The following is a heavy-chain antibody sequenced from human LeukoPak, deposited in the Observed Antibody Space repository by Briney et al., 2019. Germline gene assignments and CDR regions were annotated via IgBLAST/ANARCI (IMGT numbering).Heavy chain of an antibody. Sequence: KPSETLSLTCAVSGYSISNGYYWDWIRRPPGKGLEWIGSIYHSGNTYHNPSLKSRVIISVDTSKNQFSLKLSSVTAADTAVYYCARDPLAYYNGSGYAGTHFDYWGQGTLVTVSS. J-gene: IGHJ4*02. CDR1: GYSISNGYY. V-gene: IGHV4-38-2*02. CDR3: ARDPLAYYNGSGYAGTHFDY. D-gene: IGHD3-22*01. CDR2: IYHSGNT.